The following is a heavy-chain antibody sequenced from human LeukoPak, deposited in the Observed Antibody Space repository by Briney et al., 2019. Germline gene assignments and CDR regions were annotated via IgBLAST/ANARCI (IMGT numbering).Heavy chain of an antibody. V-gene: IGHV1-18*04. J-gene: IGHJ4*02. Sequence: ASVKVSCKASGYTFTSYGISWVRQSTGQGLEWMVWISPYNGNTNYAQKLQGRVTMTTDTSTRTAYMELRSLRSDDTAVYYCARALTSGSYFLGYFDYWGQGTLVTVSS. D-gene: IGHD1-26*01. CDR1: GYTFTSYG. CDR3: ARALTSGSYFLGYFDY. CDR2: ISPYNGNT.